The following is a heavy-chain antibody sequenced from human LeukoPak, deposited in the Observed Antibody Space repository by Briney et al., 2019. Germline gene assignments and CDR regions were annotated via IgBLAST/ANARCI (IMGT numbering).Heavy chain of an antibody. Sequence: SETLSLTCAVYGGSFSGYYWCWIRQPPGKGLEWIGEINHSGSTNYNPSLKSRVTISVDTSKNQFSLKLSSVTAADTAVYYCASSMYSSSWFDYWGQGTLVTVSS. J-gene: IGHJ4*02. CDR3: ASSMYSSSWFDY. V-gene: IGHV4-34*01. D-gene: IGHD6-13*01. CDR1: GGSFSGYY. CDR2: INHSGST.